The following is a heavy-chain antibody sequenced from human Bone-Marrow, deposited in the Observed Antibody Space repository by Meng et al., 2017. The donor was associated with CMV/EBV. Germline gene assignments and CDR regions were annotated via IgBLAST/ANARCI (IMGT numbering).Heavy chain of an antibody. Sequence: SVKVSCKASGGTFSSYTISWVRQAPGQGLEWMGRIIPILGIANYAQKFQGRVTITADTSTDTAYMELSSLRSEDTAVYYCATDLRQGVRAYYYYYGMDVWAQGTTATVPS. D-gene: IGHD3-10*01. CDR2: IIPILGIA. CDR1: GGTFSSYT. V-gene: IGHV1-69*04. CDR3: ATDLRQGVRAYYYYYGMDV. J-gene: IGHJ6*02.